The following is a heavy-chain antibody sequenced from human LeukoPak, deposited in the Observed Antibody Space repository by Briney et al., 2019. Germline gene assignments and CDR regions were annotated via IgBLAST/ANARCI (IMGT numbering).Heavy chain of an antibody. CDR2: IYYSGST. D-gene: IGHD3-22*01. CDR1: GGSISSYY. J-gene: IGHJ5*02. Sequence: SETLSLTCTVSGGSISSYYWSWIRQPPGKGLEWIGYIYYSGSTNYNPSLKSRVTISVDTSKNQFSLKLSSVTAADTAVYYCARDRRRSYYDSSGYYPSNWFDPWGQGTLVTVSS. CDR3: ARDRRRSYYDSSGYYPSNWFDP. V-gene: IGHV4-59*01.